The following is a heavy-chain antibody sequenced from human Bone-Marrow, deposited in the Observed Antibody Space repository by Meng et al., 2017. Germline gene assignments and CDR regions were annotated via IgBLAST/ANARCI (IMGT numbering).Heavy chain of an antibody. J-gene: IGHJ4*02. Sequence: HVQLQESGPGLVKPSQTLYLTCTVSGGSLRRGDYYWSWIRQPPGRGLEWIGYNYYSGSTYYNPSLRSRVTISVDTSKNQFSLILTSVTAADTAVYFCARVETATTNPYFDYWGQGTLVTVSS. D-gene: IGHD5-24*01. CDR2: NYYSGST. CDR1: GGSLRRGDYY. V-gene: IGHV4-30-4*01. CDR3: ARVETATTNPYFDY.